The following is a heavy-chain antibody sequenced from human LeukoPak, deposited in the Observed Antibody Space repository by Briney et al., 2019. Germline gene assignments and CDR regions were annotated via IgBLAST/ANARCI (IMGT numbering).Heavy chain of an antibody. CDR2: ITSGDTTV. D-gene: IGHD5-24*01. CDR1: AFVLSDDE. CDR3: VSGDDYNTSV. V-gene: IGHV3-48*03. Sequence: GGSVTLPCTASAFVLSDDEVHRVRQAPGKGVEWVSYITSGDTTVKYADSVRGRFTISRDNAKNSVLLQMNSLSGEGTAVYCCVSGDDYNTSVGGEGTPVTVSS. J-gene: IGHJ6*04.